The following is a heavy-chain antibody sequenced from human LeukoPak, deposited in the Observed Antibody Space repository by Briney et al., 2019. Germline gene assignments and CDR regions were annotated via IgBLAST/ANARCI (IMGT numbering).Heavy chain of an antibody. CDR3: TKTGSSYYMDV. CDR2: ISWDGGST. CDR1: GFTLDDYA. D-gene: IGHD1-26*01. V-gene: IGHV3-43D*03. J-gene: IGHJ6*03. Sequence: GGSLRLSCAASGFTLDDYAMHWVRQAPGQGLKWVSLISWDGGSTYYADSVKGRFTISRDNSKSSLYLQMNSLRAEDTALYYCTKTGSSYYMDVWGKGTTVTVSS.